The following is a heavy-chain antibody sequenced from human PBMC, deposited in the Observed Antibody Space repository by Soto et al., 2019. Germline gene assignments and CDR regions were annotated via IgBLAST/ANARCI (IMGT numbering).Heavy chain of an antibody. CDR3: ARQGNKRGYYYYVMDV. D-gene: IGHD2-15*01. Sequence: SGTLPLTCTVSGGSISSSSYYWGWIRKPPGKGLEWIGSIYYSGSTYYNPSLKSRVTISVDTSKNQFSLKLCSVTAADTAVYYCARQGNKRGYYYYVMDVWGQVTTVT. V-gene: IGHV4-39*01. J-gene: IGHJ6*02. CDR1: GGSISSSSYY. CDR2: IYYSGST.